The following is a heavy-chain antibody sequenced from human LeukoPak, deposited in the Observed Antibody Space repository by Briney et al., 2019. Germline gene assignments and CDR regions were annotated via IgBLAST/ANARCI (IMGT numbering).Heavy chain of an antibody. V-gene: IGHV1-46*01. D-gene: IGHD1-26*01. J-gene: IGHJ5*02. Sequence: VASVKVSCKASGYTFTSYYMHWVRQAPGQGLEWMGLINPTGGSTGYAQKFQGRVTMTRDMSTSTDYMELSSLSSEDTAIYYCARDNSVGDNAWWFDPWGQGTLVTVSS. CDR2: INPTGGST. CDR1: GYTFTSYY. CDR3: ARDNSVGDNAWWFDP.